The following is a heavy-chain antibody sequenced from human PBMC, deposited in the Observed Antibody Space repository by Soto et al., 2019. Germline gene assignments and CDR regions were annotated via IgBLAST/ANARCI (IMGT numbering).Heavy chain of an antibody. D-gene: IGHD2-15*01. CDR2: ISAYNGNT. Sequence: ASVKVSCKASGYTFTSYGISWVRQAPGQGLEWMGWISAYNGNTNYAQKLKGKVTITTDTSTSTANMELRSLRSDDTAVYYCSRLYCSGGSCYQRHYYYYYMDVWGKGTTVTVSS. CDR1: GYTFTSYG. J-gene: IGHJ6*03. CDR3: SRLYCSGGSCYQRHYYYYYMDV. V-gene: IGHV1-18*01.